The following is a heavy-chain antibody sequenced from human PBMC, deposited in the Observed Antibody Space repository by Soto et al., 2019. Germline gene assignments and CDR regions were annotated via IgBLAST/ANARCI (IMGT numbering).Heavy chain of an antibody. J-gene: IGHJ4*02. Sequence: PGESLKISCAASGFTFSSYAMSWVRQAPGKGLEWVSAISGSGGSTYYADSVKGRFTISRDNSKNTLYLQMNSLRAEDTAVYYCAKDTVGKEHVLLWFGELFGTLYFDYWGQGTLVTVSS. D-gene: IGHD3-10*01. CDR2: ISGSGGST. V-gene: IGHV3-23*01. CDR1: GFTFSSYA. CDR3: AKDTVGKEHVLLWFGELFGTLYFDY.